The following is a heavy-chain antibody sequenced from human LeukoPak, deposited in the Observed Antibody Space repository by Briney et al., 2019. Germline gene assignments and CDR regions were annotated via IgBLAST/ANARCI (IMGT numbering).Heavy chain of an antibody. D-gene: IGHD3-10*01. Sequence: PSETLSLTCTVSGGSISSDYWSWIRQSAGRGLEWIGRMYTSGSTQYNPSLKSRVTISVDKSKNQFSLKLSSVPAADTAVYYCARDHYGSGSYKSYFDNWGQGTQVTVSS. CDR1: GGSISSDY. CDR3: ARDHYGSGSYKSYFDN. J-gene: IGHJ4*02. V-gene: IGHV4-4*07. CDR2: MYTSGST.